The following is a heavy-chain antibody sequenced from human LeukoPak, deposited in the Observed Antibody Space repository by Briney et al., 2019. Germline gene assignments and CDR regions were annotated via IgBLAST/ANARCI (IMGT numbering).Heavy chain of an antibody. CDR1: GFSISSADF. J-gene: IGHJ2*01. V-gene: IGHV4-38-2*02. D-gene: IGHD6-13*01. Sequence: SETLSLTCTVSGFSISSADFWGWIRQPPGKGLEWIGSIYNSESTYYNPSLKSRVTIPVDTSKNQFSLKLSSVTAADTAVYYCATLAATGTIWYFDLWGRGTLVTVSS. CDR2: IYNSEST. CDR3: ATLAATGTIWYFDL.